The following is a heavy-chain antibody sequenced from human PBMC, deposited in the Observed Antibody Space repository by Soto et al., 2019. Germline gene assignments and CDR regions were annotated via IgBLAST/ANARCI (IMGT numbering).Heavy chain of an antibody. CDR2: IYYSGST. CDR1: GGSISSYY. V-gene: IGHV4-59*01. CDR3: ARVPVVTAIDYYYGMDV. Sequence: SETLSLTCTVSGGSISSYYWSWIRQPPGKGLEWIGYIYYSGSTNYNPSLKSRVTISVDTSKNQFSLKLSSVTAADTAVYYCARVPVVTAIDYYYGMDVWGQGTTVTVSS. D-gene: IGHD2-21*02. J-gene: IGHJ6*02.